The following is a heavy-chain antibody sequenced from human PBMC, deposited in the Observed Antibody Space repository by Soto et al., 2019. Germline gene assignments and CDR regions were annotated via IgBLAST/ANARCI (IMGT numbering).Heavy chain of an antibody. CDR1: GYTFTSYA. V-gene: IGHV1-3*01. CDR3: ARDRQWLVPYFDY. J-gene: IGHJ4*02. CDR2: INAGNGNT. Sequence: ASVKVSCKASGYTFTSYAMHWVRQAPGQRLEWMGWINAGNGNTKYSQKFQGRVTITRDTSASTAYMELSSLRSEDTAVYYCARDRQWLVPYFDYWGQGTLVTVSS. D-gene: IGHD6-19*01.